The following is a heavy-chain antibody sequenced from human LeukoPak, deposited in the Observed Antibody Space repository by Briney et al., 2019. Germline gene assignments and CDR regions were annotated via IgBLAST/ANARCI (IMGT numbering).Heavy chain of an antibody. CDR3: ARGGERYYFDS. V-gene: IGHV1-3*03. J-gene: IGHJ4*02. Sequence: GASVKVSCKASGYTFIMYAIHWVRQAPGQGLKWMGCINAGNGNTRYSQEFQGRVTITRDTSVSTANMELSSLRSEDMAVYYCARGGERYYFDSWGQGTLVTVSS. CDR1: GYTFIMYA. D-gene: IGHD1-1*01. CDR2: INAGNGNT.